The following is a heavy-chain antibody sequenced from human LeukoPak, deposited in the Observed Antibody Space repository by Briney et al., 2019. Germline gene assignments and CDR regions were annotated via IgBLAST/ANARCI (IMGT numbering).Heavy chain of an antibody. CDR3: ARDRPGVVESHYYYGMDV. J-gene: IGHJ6*02. Sequence: PSETLSLTCTVSGGSISSYYWSWIRQPPGKGLEWIGYIYYSGSTNYNPSLKSRVTISVDTSKNQFSLKLSSVTAADTAVYYCARDRPGVVESHYYYGMDVWGQGTTVTVSS. CDR1: GGSISSYY. V-gene: IGHV4-59*01. D-gene: IGHD3-3*01. CDR2: IYYSGST.